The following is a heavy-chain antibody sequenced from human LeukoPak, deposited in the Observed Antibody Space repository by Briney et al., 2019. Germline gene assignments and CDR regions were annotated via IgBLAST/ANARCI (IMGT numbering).Heavy chain of an antibody. V-gene: IGHV3-74*01. J-gene: IGHJ4*02. CDR3: ARSFYYDNSGYYYPLDY. Sequence: GGSLRLSCAPSGFTFSSYWMHWVRQTPGMGLVWVSRINSDGSSTTYADSVKGRFTISRDNANNTLYLQMHSLRAEDTAVYYCARSFYYDNSGYYYPLDYWGQGTLVSVSS. CDR2: INSDGSST. D-gene: IGHD3-22*01. CDR1: GFTFSSYW.